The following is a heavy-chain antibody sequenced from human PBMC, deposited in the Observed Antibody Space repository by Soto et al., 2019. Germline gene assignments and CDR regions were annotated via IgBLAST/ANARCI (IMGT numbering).Heavy chain of an antibody. J-gene: IGHJ5*02. V-gene: IGHV4-4*02. CDR3: AGRGLTFAGGAPTNWFDP. D-gene: IGHD3-16*01. Sequence: PSETLSLTCSVSSGSISGTHWWSWFRQTPGKGLEWIGETYSTGSTNYKSSLKSRLSISVDTSKNQFFLNLTAVTAADTALYFCAGRGLTFAGGAPTNWFDPWGPGTLVTVSS. CDR1: SGSISGTHW. CDR2: TYSTGST.